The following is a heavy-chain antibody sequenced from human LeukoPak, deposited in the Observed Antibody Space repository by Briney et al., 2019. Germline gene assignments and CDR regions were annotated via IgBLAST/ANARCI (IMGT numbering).Heavy chain of an antibody. CDR1: GYTFTYYY. D-gene: IGHD3-16*01. Sequence: ASVKVSCKASGYTFTYYYLHWLRQAPGQGLEWMGWINPNSGYTKYAQKLQGRVTMTTDTSTSTAYMELRSLRSDDTAVYYCARVGDYDDYYYYMDVWGKGTTVTISS. V-gene: IGHV1-18*04. CDR3: ARVGDYDDYYYYMDV. CDR2: INPNSGYT. J-gene: IGHJ6*03.